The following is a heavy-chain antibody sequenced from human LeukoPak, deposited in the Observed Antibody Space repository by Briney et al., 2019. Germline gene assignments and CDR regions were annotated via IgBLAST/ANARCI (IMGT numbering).Heavy chain of an antibody. CDR1: GGSISSHY. V-gene: IGHV4-59*11. J-gene: IGHJ6*03. Sequence: SETLSLTCTVSGGSISSHYWSWIRLPRAKGLEWIGYIYYSGSTNYNTSLTRRVPISVDQSKNQFSLKLSSATAADTAVYYCAGRSSSPDPGYYYYYMDAWGKGTTVTVSS. D-gene: IGHD2-2*01. CDR3: AGRSSSPDPGYYYYYMDA. CDR2: IYYSGST.